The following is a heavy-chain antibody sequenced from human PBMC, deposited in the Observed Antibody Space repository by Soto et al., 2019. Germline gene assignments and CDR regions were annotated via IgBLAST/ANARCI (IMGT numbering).Heavy chain of an antibody. CDR3: ARITILGLPWDS. V-gene: IGHV1-18*04. CDR1: GYTFSSYG. CDR2: ISAYNGNT. D-gene: IGHD3-3*01. J-gene: IGHJ4*02. Sequence: QVQLVQSGAEVKKPGASVKVSCKASGYTFSSYGIGWVRQAPGQGLEWMGRISAYNGNTNYAQKFQGRVTMTTDTSTSTAYLELRSLRSDDTAVYYCARITILGLPWDSWGQGTLVTVSS.